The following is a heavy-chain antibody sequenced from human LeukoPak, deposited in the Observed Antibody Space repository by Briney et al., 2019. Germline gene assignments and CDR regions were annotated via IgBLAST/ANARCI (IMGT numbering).Heavy chain of an antibody. CDR2: IYYSGST. V-gene: IGHV4-59*01. CDR3: ARVKEYYDFWSGYYPPRDYYYGMDV. D-gene: IGHD3-3*01. CDR1: GGSISSYY. Sequence: PSETLSLTCTVSGGSISSYYWSWIRQPPGKGLEWIGYIYYSGSTNYNPSLKSRVTISVDTSKNQFSLKLSSVTAADTAVCYCARVKEYYDFWSGYYPPRDYYYGMDVWGQGTTVTVSS. J-gene: IGHJ6*02.